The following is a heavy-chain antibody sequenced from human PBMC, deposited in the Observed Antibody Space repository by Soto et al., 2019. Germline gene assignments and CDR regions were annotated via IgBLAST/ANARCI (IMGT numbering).Heavy chain of an antibody. Sequence: GGSLRLSCAASGFTFSSYSMNWVRQAPGKGLEWVSYISSSSSTIYYADSVKGRFTISRDNAKNSLYLQMNSLRDEDTAVYYCARLYDILTGYYHDYWGQGTLVTVSS. D-gene: IGHD3-9*01. CDR1: GFTFSSYS. V-gene: IGHV3-48*02. CDR3: ARLYDILTGYYHDY. J-gene: IGHJ4*02. CDR2: ISSSSSTI.